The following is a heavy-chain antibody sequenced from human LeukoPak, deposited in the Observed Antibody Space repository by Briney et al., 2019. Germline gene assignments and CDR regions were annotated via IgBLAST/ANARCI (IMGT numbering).Heavy chain of an antibody. V-gene: IGHV4-39*01. Sequence: SETLSLTCTVSGGSISSSDYYWGWIRQPPGKGLERIGSIYYGGSTYYNPSLKSRVTISVDTSMNQFSLKLSFVTTADTAVYYCARALGYCSGGSCTRGYNWFDPWGQGTLVTVPS. J-gene: IGHJ5*02. CDR1: GGSISSSDYY. CDR3: ARALGYCSGGSCTRGYNWFDP. D-gene: IGHD2-15*01. CDR2: IYYGGST.